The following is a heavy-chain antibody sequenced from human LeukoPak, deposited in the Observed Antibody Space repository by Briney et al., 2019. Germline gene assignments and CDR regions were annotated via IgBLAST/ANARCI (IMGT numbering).Heavy chain of an antibody. CDR2: INPSGGST. CDR3: ARKEEAARGNNWFDP. CDR1: GYTFTSYY. D-gene: IGHD6-6*01. J-gene: IGHJ5*02. V-gene: IGHV1-46*01. Sequence: ASVKVSCNASGYTFTSYYMHWVRQAPGQGLEWMGIINPSGGSTSYAQKFQGRVTMTRDMSTSTVYMELSSLRSEDTAVYYCARKEEAARGNNWFDPWGQGTLVTVSS.